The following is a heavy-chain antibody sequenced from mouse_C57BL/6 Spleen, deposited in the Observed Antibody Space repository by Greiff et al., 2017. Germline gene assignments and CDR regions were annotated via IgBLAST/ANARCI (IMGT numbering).Heavy chain of an antibody. D-gene: IGHD2-3*01. CDR3: ARWLLRGYFDY. Sequence: VQLQQSGAELARPGASVKMSCKASGYTFTSYTMHWVKQRPGQGLEWIGYINPSSGYTKYNQKFKDKATLTADKSSSTAYMQLSSLTSEDSAVYYCARWLLRGYFDYWGQGTTLTVSS. CDR1: GYTFTSYT. CDR2: INPSSGYT. V-gene: IGHV1-4*01. J-gene: IGHJ2*01.